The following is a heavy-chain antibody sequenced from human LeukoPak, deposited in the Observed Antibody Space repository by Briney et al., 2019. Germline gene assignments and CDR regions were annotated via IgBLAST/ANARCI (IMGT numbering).Heavy chain of an antibody. J-gene: IGHJ4*02. CDR1: GGSFSGYY. Sequence: SETLSLTCAVYGGSFSGYYWSWIRQPPGKGLEWIGEINHSGSTNYNPSPKSRVTISVDTSKNQFSLKLSSVTAADTAVYYCARGAKDIVVVPAAIRRRGSFDYWGQGTLVTVSS. CDR2: INHSGST. V-gene: IGHV4-34*01. CDR3: ARGAKDIVVVPAAIRRRGSFDY. D-gene: IGHD2-2*02.